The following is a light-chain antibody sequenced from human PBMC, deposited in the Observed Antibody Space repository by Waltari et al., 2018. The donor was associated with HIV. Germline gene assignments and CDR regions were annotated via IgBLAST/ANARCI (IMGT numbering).Light chain of an antibody. CDR3: QQYYSTPIT. V-gene: IGKV4-1*01. CDR2: RAS. J-gene: IGKJ5*01. Sequence: DIVMTQSPDSLAVSLGERANINCKSSQSVLYSSNNKNYLAWYQQKPGQPPKLLIYRASTRESGVPDRFSGSGSGTDFTLTISSLQAEDVAVYYCQQYYSTPITFGQGTRLEIK. CDR1: QSVLYSSNNKNY.